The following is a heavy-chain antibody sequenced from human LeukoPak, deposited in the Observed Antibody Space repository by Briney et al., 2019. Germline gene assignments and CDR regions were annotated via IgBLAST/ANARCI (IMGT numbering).Heavy chain of an antibody. D-gene: IGHD3-3*01. Sequence: PGGSLRLSCAASGFTFSSYAMHWVRQAPGKGLEWVAVISYDGSNKYYADSVKGRFTISRDNSKNTLYLQMNSLRAEDTAVYYCARGRSDFWSGAGDYWGQGTLVTVSS. V-gene: IGHV3-30-3*01. J-gene: IGHJ4*02. CDR1: GFTFSSYA. CDR2: ISYDGSNK. CDR3: ARGRSDFWSGAGDY.